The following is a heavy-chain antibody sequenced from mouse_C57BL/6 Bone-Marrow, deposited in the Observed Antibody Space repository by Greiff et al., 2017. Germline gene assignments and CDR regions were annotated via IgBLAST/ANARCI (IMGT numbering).Heavy chain of an antibody. Sequence: QVQLQQSGAELVRPGTSVKLSCKASGYTFTSYWMHWVKQRPGQGLEWIGVIDPSDSYTNYNQKFKGKATLTVDPSSSTAYMQLSSLTSEDSAVYYCARGYYSNPFAYWGQGTLVTVSA. CDR1: GYTFTSYW. J-gene: IGHJ3*01. D-gene: IGHD2-5*01. V-gene: IGHV1-59*01. CDR2: IDPSDSYT. CDR3: ARGYYSNPFAY.